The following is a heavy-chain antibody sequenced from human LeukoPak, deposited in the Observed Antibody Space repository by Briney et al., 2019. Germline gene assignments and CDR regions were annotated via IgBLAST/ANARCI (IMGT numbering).Heavy chain of an antibody. CDR2: ISSDSNTI. Sequence: GSLRLSCAASGFTFSRYALNWVRQAPGQGLEWLSYISSDSNTIYYADSVKGRFTVSRDNAKNSLYLQMNSLRADDSAVYYCARDMRGIDYWGQGTLVTVSS. CDR1: GFTFSRYA. CDR3: ARDMRGIDY. J-gene: IGHJ4*02. D-gene: IGHD3-16*01. V-gene: IGHV3-48*01.